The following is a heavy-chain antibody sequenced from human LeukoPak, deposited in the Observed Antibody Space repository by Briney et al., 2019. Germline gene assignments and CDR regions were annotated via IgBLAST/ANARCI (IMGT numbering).Heavy chain of an antibody. D-gene: IGHD3-3*01. J-gene: IGHJ6*03. CDR3: ARADDYDFWSGPWERNYYMDV. V-gene: IGHV4-39*07. Sequence: SETLSLTCTVSGGSISSSSYYWGWIRQPPGKGLEWIGSIYYSGSTYYNPSLKSRVTISVDTSKNQFSLKLSSVTAADTAVYYCARADDYDFWSGPWERNYYMDVWGKGTTVTVSS. CDR2: IYYSGST. CDR1: GGSISSSSYY.